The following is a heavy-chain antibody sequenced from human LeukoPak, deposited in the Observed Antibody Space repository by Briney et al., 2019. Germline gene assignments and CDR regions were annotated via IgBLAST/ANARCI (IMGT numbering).Heavy chain of an antibody. V-gene: IGHV1-18*01. CDR2: MNPNSGNT. D-gene: IGHD6-19*01. CDR3: AREYIAVAGTLYDY. Sequence: ASVKVSCKASGYTFTSYDINWVRQATGQGLEWMGWMNPNSGNTNYAQKLQGRVTMTTDTSTSTAYMELRSLRSDDTAVYYCAREYIAVAGTLYDYWGQGTLVTVSS. J-gene: IGHJ4*02. CDR1: GYTFTSYD.